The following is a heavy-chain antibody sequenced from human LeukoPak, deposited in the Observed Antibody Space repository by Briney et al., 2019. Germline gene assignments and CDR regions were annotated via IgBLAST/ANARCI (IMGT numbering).Heavy chain of an antibody. D-gene: IGHD4-23*01. CDR1: GISVSSNY. CDR2: IYSGGST. J-gene: IGHJ4*02. V-gene: IGHV3-53*05. CDR3: TDTVAG. Sequence: GGSLRLSCAASGISVSSNYMTWVRQPPGKGLEWVSVIYSGGSTYYADSVKGRFTISRDNSKNMLYLQMTSLRVGDTAVYYCTDTVAGWGQGTLVTVSS.